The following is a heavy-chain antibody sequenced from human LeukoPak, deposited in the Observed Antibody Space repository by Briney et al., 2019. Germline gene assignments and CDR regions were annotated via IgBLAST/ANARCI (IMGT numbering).Heavy chain of an antibody. J-gene: IGHJ6*02. CDR3: ARVTRYYYGMDV. Sequence: PGGSLRLSCVASGITFRNYWMNWVRQAPGKGLEWVANIKPDGSEKHYVDSVKGRFTISRDNAKNSVYLQMNSLRGEDAALYYCARVTRYYYGMDVWGQGTTVTVSS. V-gene: IGHV3-7*01. CDR2: IKPDGSEK. CDR1: GITFRNYW.